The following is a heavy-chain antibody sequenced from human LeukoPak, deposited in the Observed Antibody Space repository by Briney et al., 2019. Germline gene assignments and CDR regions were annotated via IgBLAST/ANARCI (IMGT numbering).Heavy chain of an antibody. CDR3: ARVRYSSDVDY. D-gene: IGHD6-25*01. CDR2: INHSGST. CDR1: GGSFSGYY. V-gene: IGHV4-34*01. J-gene: IGHJ4*02. Sequence: SETLSLTCAVYGGSFSGYYWSWIRQPPGKGLEWIGEINHSGSTNYNPSLKSRVTMSVDTSKNQFSLKLSSVTAADTAVYYCARVRYSSDVDYWGQGTLVTVSS.